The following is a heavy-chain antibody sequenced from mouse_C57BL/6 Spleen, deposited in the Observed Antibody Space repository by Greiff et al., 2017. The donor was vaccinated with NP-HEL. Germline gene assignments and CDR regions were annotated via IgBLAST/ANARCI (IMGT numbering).Heavy chain of an antibody. D-gene: IGHD2-4*01. CDR3: AKNWDYDPYWYFDV. J-gene: IGHJ1*03. V-gene: IGHV2-5*01. CDR1: GFSLTSYG. CDR2: IWRGGST. Sequence: QVQLQQPGPGLVQPSQSLSITCTVSGFSLTSYGVHWVRQSPGKGLEWLGVIWRGGSTDYNAAFMSRLSITKDNSKSQVFFKMNSLQADDTAIYYCAKNWDYDPYWYFDVWGTGTTVTVSS.